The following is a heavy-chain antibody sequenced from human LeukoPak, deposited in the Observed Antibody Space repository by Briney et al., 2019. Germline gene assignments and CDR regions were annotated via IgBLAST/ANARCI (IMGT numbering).Heavy chain of an antibody. Sequence: SQTLSLTCAISGDSVSSNSAAWNWVRQSPSRGLEWLGRTCYRSKWYNDYAVSVKSRITINPDTSKNQFSLQLNSVTAADTAMYYCARINRGPLELLPGWFDPWGQGTLVTVSS. V-gene: IGHV6-1*01. D-gene: IGHD1-7*01. CDR1: GDSVSSNSAA. J-gene: IGHJ5*02. CDR3: ARINRGPLELLPGWFDP. CDR2: TCYRSKWYN.